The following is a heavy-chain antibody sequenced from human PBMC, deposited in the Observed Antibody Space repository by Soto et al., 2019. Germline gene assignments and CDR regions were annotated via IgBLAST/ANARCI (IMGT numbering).Heavy chain of an antibody. Sequence: ASVKVSCKASGYTFTSYYMHWVRQAPGQGLEWMGIINPSGGSTSYAQKFQGRVTMTRDTSTSTVYMELSSLRSEDTAVYYCARDIEVVAATTGDRFDPWGQGTLVTVSS. CDR3: ARDIEVVAATTGDRFDP. CDR2: INPSGGST. CDR1: GYTFTSYY. V-gene: IGHV1-46*01. J-gene: IGHJ5*02. D-gene: IGHD2-15*01.